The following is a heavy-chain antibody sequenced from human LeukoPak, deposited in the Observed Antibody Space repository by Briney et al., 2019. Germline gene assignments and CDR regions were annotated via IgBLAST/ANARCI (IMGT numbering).Heavy chain of an antibody. D-gene: IGHD6-19*01. V-gene: IGHV3-48*03. CDR2: ITSSGGST. CDR1: GITFSFHE. CDR3: ARGYHNGWTHIAGFDS. Sequence: PGGSLRLSCAASGITFSFHEMNWVRQAPGKGLEWVSHITSSGGSTYYADSVQGRFTISRDNAKNSLSLLMNSLRAEDSAVYYCARGYHNGWTHIAGFDSWGQGTLVTVSS. J-gene: IGHJ4*02.